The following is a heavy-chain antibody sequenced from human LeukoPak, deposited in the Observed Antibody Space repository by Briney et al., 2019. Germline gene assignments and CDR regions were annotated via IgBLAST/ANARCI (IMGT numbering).Heavy chain of an antibody. J-gene: IGHJ4*02. CDR3: ARGEDYGDPYYFDY. V-gene: IGHV1-18*01. CDR1: GYTFTSYG. D-gene: IGHD4-17*01. Sequence: ASVKVSCKASGYTFTSYGMSWVRQAPGQGREWMGWISAYNGNTNYAQKLQGRVTMTTDTSTSTAYMELRSLRSDDKAVYYCARGEDYGDPYYFDYWGQGTLVTVSS. CDR2: ISAYNGNT.